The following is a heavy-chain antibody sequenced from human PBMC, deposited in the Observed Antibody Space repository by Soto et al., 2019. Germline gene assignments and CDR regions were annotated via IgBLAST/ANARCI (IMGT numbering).Heavy chain of an antibody. V-gene: IGHV1-24*01. CDR2: FDPEDGET. D-gene: IGHD3-10*01. CDR3: ATVVLLWFGESKNWFDP. J-gene: IGHJ5*02. CDR1: GYTLTELS. Sequence: GASVKVSCKVSGYTLTELSMHWVRQAPGKGLEWMGGFDPEDGETIYAQKFQGRVTMTEDTSTDTAYMELSSLRSEDTAVYYCATVVLLWFGESKNWFDPWGQGTLVTVSS.